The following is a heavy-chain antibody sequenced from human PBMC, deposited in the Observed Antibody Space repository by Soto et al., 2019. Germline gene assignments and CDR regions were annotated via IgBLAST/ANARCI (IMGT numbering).Heavy chain of an antibody. CDR2: ISSRGSTI. CDR3: ARDRPEYCSSTTCYNFDY. Sequence: QVQLVESGGGLVKPGGSLRLSCAASGFTFSDYYMSWIRQAPGKGLEWISYISSRGSTIYYADSVKGRFTISRDNAKNSLYLQMNSLRADDTAVYYCARDRPEYCSSTTCYNFDYWGQGTLVTVSS. D-gene: IGHD2-2*01. V-gene: IGHV3-11*01. CDR1: GFTFSDYY. J-gene: IGHJ4*02.